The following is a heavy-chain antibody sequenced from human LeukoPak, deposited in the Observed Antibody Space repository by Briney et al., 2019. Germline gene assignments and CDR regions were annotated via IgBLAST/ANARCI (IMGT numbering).Heavy chain of an antibody. J-gene: IGHJ4*02. CDR2: ISYDGSNK. CDR3: ASEIIFGSFDY. Sequence: AGGSLRLSCAASGFTFSSYAMSWVRQAPGKGLEWVAVISYDGSNKYYADSVKGRFTISRDNSKNTLYLQMNSLRAEDTAVYYCASEIIFGSFDYWGQGTLVTVSS. CDR1: GFTFSSYA. V-gene: IGHV3-30*04. D-gene: IGHD3-3*01.